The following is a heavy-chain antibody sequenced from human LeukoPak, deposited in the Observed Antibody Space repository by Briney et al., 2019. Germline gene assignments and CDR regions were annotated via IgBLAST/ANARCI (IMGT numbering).Heavy chain of an antibody. CDR2: INPNSGGT. Sequence: ASVKVSCKASGYTFTGYYMHWVRQAPGQGLEWMGWINPNSGGTNYAQKFQGRVTMTRDKSISTAYMELSRLRSDDTAVYYCARAPPPHIKWDYWGQGTLVTVSS. CDR3: ARAPPPHIKWDY. CDR1: GYTFTGYY. J-gene: IGHJ4*02. V-gene: IGHV1-2*02. D-gene: IGHD2-21*01.